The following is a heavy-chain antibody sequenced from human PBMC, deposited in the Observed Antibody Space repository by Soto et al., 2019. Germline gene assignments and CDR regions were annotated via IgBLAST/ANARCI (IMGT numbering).Heavy chain of an antibody. J-gene: IGHJ4*02. Sequence: GGSLRLSCAASGFTFSNFAMHWVRQAPGKGLEWVAVISHDGNNKYNADSVKGRFTISRDNSKNTLCLQMNSLRTEDTAVYYCATSTSGRGYGAIDYWGQGTRVTVSS. CDR2: ISHDGNNK. CDR3: ATSTSGRGYGAIDY. D-gene: IGHD5-12*01. V-gene: IGHV3-30-3*01. CDR1: GFTFSNFA.